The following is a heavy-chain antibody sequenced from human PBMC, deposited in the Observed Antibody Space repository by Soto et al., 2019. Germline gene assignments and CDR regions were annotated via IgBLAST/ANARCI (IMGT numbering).Heavy chain of an antibody. CDR1: GFTFGDYA. V-gene: IGHV3-49*03. CDR3: TREGTRWLQLLDY. CDR2: IRSKAYGGTT. D-gene: IGHD5-12*01. J-gene: IGHJ4*02. Sequence: PGGSLRLSCTASGFTFGDYAMSWFRQAPGKGLEWVGFIRSKAYGGTTEYAASVKGRFTISRDDSKSIAYLQMNSLKTEDTAVYYCTREGTRWLQLLDYWGQGTLVTVSS.